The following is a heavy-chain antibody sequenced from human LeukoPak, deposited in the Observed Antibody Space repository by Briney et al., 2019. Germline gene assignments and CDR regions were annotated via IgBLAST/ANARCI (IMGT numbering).Heavy chain of an antibody. D-gene: IGHD5-18*01. Sequence: GGTLRLSCAASGFTFSSYNMNWVRQAPGKGLEWVSSISSSSSYIYYTDSVKGRFTISRDNANNSLYLQMNSLRAEDTAVYYCARSYSYCYVNNRFGPWGQETLVTVSS. CDR2: ISSSSSYI. V-gene: IGHV3-21*01. CDR1: GFTFSSYN. CDR3: ARSYSYCYVNNRFGP. J-gene: IGHJ5*02.